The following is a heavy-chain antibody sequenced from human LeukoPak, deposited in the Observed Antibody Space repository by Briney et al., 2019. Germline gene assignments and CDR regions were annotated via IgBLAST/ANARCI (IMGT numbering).Heavy chain of an antibody. CDR1: GGSFSGYY. Sequence: PSETLSLTCAVYGGSFSGYYWSWIRQPPGKGPEWIGEINHSGSTNYNPSLKSRVTISLDTSSNQFSLKLNSVTAADTAVYYCAKSNGYGLVDIWGQGTMVTVSS. CDR2: INHSGST. V-gene: IGHV4-34*01. D-gene: IGHD3-10*01. CDR3: AKSNGYGLVDI. J-gene: IGHJ3*02.